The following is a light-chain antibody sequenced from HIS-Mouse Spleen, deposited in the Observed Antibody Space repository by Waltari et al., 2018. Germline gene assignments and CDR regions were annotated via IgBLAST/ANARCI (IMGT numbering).Light chain of an antibody. CDR1: SSNIGSNY. CDR3: AAWDDSLSGPV. Sequence: QSVLTQPPSASGTPGQRVTISCSGSSSNIGSNYVYWYQQLPGTAPKLLIYRNNQRPSWGPDRFSGSKSGTSASLAISGLRSEDEADYYCAAWDDSLSGPVFGGGTKLTVL. J-gene: IGLJ3*02. CDR2: RNN. V-gene: IGLV1-47*01.